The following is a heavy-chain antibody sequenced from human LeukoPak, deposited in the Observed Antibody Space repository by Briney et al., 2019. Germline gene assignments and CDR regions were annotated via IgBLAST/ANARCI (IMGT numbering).Heavy chain of an antibody. J-gene: IGHJ6*03. Sequence: ASETLSLTCAVYGGSFSGYYWSWIRQPPGKGLEWIGEINHSGSTNYNPSLKSRVTISVGTSKNQFSLKLSSVTAADTAVCYCARGSRGYSGYDRYYYYYYMDVWGKGTTVTVSS. V-gene: IGHV4-34*01. CDR2: INHSGST. D-gene: IGHD5-12*01. CDR1: GGSFSGYY. CDR3: ARGSRGYSGYDRYYYYYYMDV.